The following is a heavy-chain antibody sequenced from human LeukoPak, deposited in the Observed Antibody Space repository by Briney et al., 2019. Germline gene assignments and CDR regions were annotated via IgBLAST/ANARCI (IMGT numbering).Heavy chain of an antibody. CDR1: GFSFSTYA. Sequence: GGSLRLSCAASGFSFSTYAMGWVREAPGKGLEWASAISGSGGSTYYADSVKGRFTISRDNSKNTLYLQMNSLRAEDTAVYYCAKDGYFVPNWFDPWGQGTLVTVSS. J-gene: IGHJ5*02. D-gene: IGHD3-9*01. CDR3: AKDGYFVPNWFDP. V-gene: IGHV3-23*01. CDR2: ISGSGGST.